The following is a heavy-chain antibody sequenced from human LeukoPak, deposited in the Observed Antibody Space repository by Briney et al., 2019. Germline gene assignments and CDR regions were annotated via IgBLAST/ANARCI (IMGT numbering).Heavy chain of an antibody. CDR1: GGSISSGGYY. CDR2: IYYSGST. V-gene: IGHV4-31*03. Sequence: SQTLSLTCTVSGGSISSGGYYWSWIRQHPGKGLEWIGYIYYSGSTYYNPSLKSRVTISVDTSKNQFPLKLSSVTAADTAVYYCARADSSGYYYYWFDPWGQGTLVTVSS. D-gene: IGHD3-22*01. J-gene: IGHJ5*02. CDR3: ARADSSGYYYYWFDP.